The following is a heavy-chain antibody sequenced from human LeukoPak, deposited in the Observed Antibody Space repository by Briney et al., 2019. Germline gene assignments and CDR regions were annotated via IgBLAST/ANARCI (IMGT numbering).Heavy chain of an antibody. CDR3: ARDVRATGALDM. V-gene: IGHV3-7*04. CDR1: GFAFSTYS. J-gene: IGHJ3*02. Sequence: GGSLRLSCAASGFAFSTYSMNWVRQAPGKGLEWVANIKQDGSARYYVDSVKGRFTISRDNAENSLYLQMNSLRVEDTAVYYCARDVRATGALDMWGQGTLLTVS. CDR2: IKQDGSAR.